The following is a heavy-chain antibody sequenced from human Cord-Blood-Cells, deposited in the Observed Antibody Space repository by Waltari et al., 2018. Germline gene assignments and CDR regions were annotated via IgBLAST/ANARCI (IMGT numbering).Heavy chain of an antibody. Sequence: QVQLQESGPGLVKPSQTLSLTCTVSGGSISSGDYSWSWIRQPPGKGLEWIGYIYYSGSTYYNPSLKSRVTISVDTSKNQFSLKLSSVTAADTAVYYCARNDFWSGYYTGYWGQGTLVTVSS. CDR1: GGSISSGDYS. CDR2: IYYSGST. J-gene: IGHJ4*02. V-gene: IGHV4-30-4*01. D-gene: IGHD3-3*01. CDR3: ARNDFWSGYYTGY.